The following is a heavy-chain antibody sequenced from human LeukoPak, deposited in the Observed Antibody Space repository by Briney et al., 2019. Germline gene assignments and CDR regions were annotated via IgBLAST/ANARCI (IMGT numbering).Heavy chain of an antibody. CDR1: GYTFTSYG. J-gene: IGHJ4*02. CDR3: AASIAAAHTGPGH. V-gene: IGHV1-18*01. Sequence: ASVKVSCKASGYTFTSYGISWVRQAPGQGLERMGWISAYNGNTNYAQKLQGRVTMTTDTSTSTAYMELRSLRSDDTAVYYCAASIAAAHTGPGHWGQGTLVTVSS. CDR2: ISAYNGNT. D-gene: IGHD6-13*01.